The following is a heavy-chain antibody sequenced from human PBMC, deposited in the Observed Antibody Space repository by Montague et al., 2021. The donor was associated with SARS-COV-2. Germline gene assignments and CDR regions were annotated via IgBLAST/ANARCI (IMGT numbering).Heavy chain of an antibody. Sequence: SETLSLTCTVSGGSVSSSHYYWARIRQPPGKGLEWIGSISYSGSTYYNPSLKSRVTISVDTSENQFSLKLSSVTAADTAVYYCARGYYGSGSYYFLGNWGQGTLVTVSS. D-gene: IGHD3-10*01. CDR3: ARGYYGSGSYYFLGN. V-gene: IGHV4-39*07. J-gene: IGHJ4*02. CDR1: GGSVSSSHYY. CDR2: ISYSGST.